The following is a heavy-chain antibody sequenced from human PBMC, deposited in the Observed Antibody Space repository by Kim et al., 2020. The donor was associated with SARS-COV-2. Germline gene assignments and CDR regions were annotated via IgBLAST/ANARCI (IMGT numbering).Heavy chain of an antibody. CDR3: ARARMIAAAGRVYFDY. CDR2: INHSGST. Sequence: SETLSLTCAVYGGSFSGYYWSWIRQPPGKGLEWIGEINHSGSTNYNPSLKSRVTISVDTSKNQFSLKLSSVTAADTAVYYCARARMIAAAGRVYFDYWGQGTLVTVSS. V-gene: IGHV4-34*01. D-gene: IGHD6-13*01. J-gene: IGHJ4*02. CDR1: GGSFSGYY.